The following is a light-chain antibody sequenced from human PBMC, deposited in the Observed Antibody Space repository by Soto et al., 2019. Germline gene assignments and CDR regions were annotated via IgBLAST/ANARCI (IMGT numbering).Light chain of an antibody. CDR2: GAS. CDR3: QHYENSPIT. J-gene: IGKJ1*01. V-gene: IGKV3-15*01. CDR1: QSVSRD. Sequence: LLMKQSPATLSVSPGKTATLPCRASQSVSRDLAWYQQRPGQAPKLLIYGASTRTSGIPARFSGSGSGTDFTLTISSLEPEDFAVYYCQHYENSPITFGQGTKVDIK.